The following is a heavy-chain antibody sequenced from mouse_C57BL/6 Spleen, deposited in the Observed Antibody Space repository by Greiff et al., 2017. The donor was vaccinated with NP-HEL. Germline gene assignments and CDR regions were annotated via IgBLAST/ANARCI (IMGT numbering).Heavy chain of an antibody. Sequence: QVQLQQSGAELARPGASVKLSCKASGYTFTSYGISWVKQRTGQGLEWIGKIYPRSGNTYYNEKFKGKATLTADKSSSTAYMELRSLTSEDSAVYFCARGEPDGYDRAWFADGGQGTLVTVSA. CDR3: ARGEPDGYDRAWFAD. CDR1: GYTFTSYG. D-gene: IGHD2-2*01. J-gene: IGHJ3*01. V-gene: IGHV1-81*01. CDR2: IYPRSGNT.